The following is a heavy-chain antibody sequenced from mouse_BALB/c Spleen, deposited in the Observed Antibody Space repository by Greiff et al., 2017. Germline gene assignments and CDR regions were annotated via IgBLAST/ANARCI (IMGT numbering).Heavy chain of an antibody. CDR1: GYTFTSYY. D-gene: IGHD2-14*01. CDR2: INPGSGGT. V-gene: IGHV1-66*01. Sequence: QVQLKESGPELVKPGASVRISCKASGYTFTSYYIHWVKQRPGQGLEWIGVINPGSGGTNYNEKFKGKATLTADKSSSTAYMQLSSLTSDDSAVYFCARTEVRDAMDYWGQGTSVTVSS. J-gene: IGHJ4*01. CDR3: ARTEVRDAMDY.